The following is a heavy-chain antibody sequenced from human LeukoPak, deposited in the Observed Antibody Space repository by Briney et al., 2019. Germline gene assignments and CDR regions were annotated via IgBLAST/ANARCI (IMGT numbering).Heavy chain of an antibody. D-gene: IGHD1-26*01. CDR2: ISLDGSLQ. CDR1: GFSFSTYG. Sequence: GGSLRLSCAASGFSFSTYGMHWVRQTPGKGLEWLAVISLDGSLQFYADSVKGRFIISRDNSKNTLYLQMNSLRAEDTAVYYCAREGSDSGSYPRMKYYYYGMDVWGQGTTVTVTS. CDR3: AREGSDSGSYPRMKYYYYGMDV. V-gene: IGHV3-30*03. J-gene: IGHJ6*02.